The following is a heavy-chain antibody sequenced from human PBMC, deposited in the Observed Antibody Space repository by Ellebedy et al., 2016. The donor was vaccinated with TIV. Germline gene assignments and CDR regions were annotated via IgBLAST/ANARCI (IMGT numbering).Heavy chain of an antibody. CDR1: GYTFTTYG. D-gene: IGHD3-16*02. J-gene: IGHJ4*02. V-gene: IGHV1-18*01. CDR3: ARDSRVTFGGLIVYFDF. CDR2: ISAYNSNT. Sequence: ASVKVSCKASGYTFTTYGISWVRQAPGQGLEWMGWISAYNSNTKYAQKFQDRVTMTTDTATNTAYMELRGLRSDDTAVYFCARDSRVTFGGLIVYFDFWGQGTLVTVSS.